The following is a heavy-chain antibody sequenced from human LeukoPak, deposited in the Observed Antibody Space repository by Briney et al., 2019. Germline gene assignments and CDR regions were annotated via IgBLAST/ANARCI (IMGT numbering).Heavy chain of an antibody. V-gene: IGHV3-30*18. Sequence: GRSLRLSCAAPGFTFSSYGMHWVRQAPGKGLEWVAVISYDGSNKYYADSVKGRFTISRDNSKNTLYLQMNSLRAEDTAVYYCAKDGYDAFDIWGQGTMVTVSS. J-gene: IGHJ3*02. CDR2: ISYDGSNK. CDR1: GFTFSSYG. CDR3: AKDGYDAFDI. D-gene: IGHD6-13*01.